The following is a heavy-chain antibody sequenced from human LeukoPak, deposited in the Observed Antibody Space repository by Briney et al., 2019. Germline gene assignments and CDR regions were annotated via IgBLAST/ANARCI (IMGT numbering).Heavy chain of an antibody. CDR3: ARGSYDYVWGSYRFDAFDI. CDR1: EYTFTGYY. D-gene: IGHD3-16*02. Sequence: ASVKVSCKASEYTFTGYYMHWVRQAPGQGLEWMGWINPNSGGTNYAQKFQGRVTMTRDTSISTAYMELSRLRSDDTAVYYCARGSYDYVWGSYRFDAFDIWGQGTMVTVSS. V-gene: IGHV1-2*02. J-gene: IGHJ3*02. CDR2: INPNSGGT.